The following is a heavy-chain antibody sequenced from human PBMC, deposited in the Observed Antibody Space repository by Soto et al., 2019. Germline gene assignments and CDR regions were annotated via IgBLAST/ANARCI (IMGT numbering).Heavy chain of an antibody. Sequence: GASVKGSCKASGYTFTNYGISWVRQAPGQGLEWMGWISAYNGNTNYAQKLQGRVTMTTDTSTSTAYMELRSLRSDDTAVYYCARPKYDCSGGSCYLGYFQHWGQGTLVTVSS. D-gene: IGHD2-15*01. CDR2: ISAYNGNT. CDR3: ARPKYDCSGGSCYLGYFQH. J-gene: IGHJ1*01. CDR1: GYTFTNYG. V-gene: IGHV1-18*04.